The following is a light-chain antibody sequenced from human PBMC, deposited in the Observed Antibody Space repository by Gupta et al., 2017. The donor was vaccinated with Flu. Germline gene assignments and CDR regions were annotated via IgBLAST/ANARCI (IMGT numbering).Light chain of an antibody. CDR3: QAYDTAFAV. CDR1: KLGDKF. J-gene: IGLJ3*02. CDR2: QRN. Sequence: SSELTQPPSVSVSPEQTANIRCSADKLGDKFGAWKQQSPGQYPLLVIHQRNPRPSGIPERFSGFSSGNTATLTITGAQTVDEADYYCQAYDTAFAVFGGGTKLTVL. V-gene: IGLV3-1*01.